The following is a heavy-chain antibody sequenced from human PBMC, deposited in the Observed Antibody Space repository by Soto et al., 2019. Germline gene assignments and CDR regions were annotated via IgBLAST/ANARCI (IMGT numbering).Heavy chain of an antibody. J-gene: IGHJ3*02. CDR1: GFTFSNYV. Sequence: GGSLRLSCAASGFTFSNYVMSWVRQAPGKGLEWVSTINGSGDRTHYADSVKGRFTISRDNSKNTLFLQMNSLRADDTAVYYCAKSLGRAYCSGGNCLDAFDIWGQGTMVTVSS. D-gene: IGHD2-15*01. V-gene: IGHV3-23*01. CDR2: INGSGDRT. CDR3: AKSLGRAYCSGGNCLDAFDI.